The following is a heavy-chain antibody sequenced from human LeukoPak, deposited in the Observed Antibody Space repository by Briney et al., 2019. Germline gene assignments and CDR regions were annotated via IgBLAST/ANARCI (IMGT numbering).Heavy chain of an antibody. CDR1: GFTFSDYY. J-gene: IGHJ4*02. CDR3: TTYSRSSFDY. V-gene: IGHV3-15*01. Sequence: GGSLRLSCAASGFTFSDYYMSWIRQAPGKGLEWVGRIKGKTDGGTTDYATPVKGRFTISRDDSKNTLYLQMNSLKTEDTAVYYCTTYSRSSFDYWGQGTLVTVSS. CDR2: IKGKTDGGTT. D-gene: IGHD6-6*01.